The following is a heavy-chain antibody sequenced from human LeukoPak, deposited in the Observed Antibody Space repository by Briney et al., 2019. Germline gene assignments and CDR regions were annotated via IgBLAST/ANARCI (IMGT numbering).Heavy chain of an antibody. CDR2: ISAYNGNT. CDR1: GGTFSSYA. J-gene: IGHJ4*02. V-gene: IGHV1-18*01. Sequence: ASVKVSCKASGGTFSSYAISWVRQAPGQGLEWMGWISAYNGNTNYAQKLQGRVTMTTDTSTSTAYMELRSLRSDDTAVYYCARDLHGGNSGLGYWGQGTLVTVSS. CDR3: ARDLHGGNSGLGY. D-gene: IGHD4-23*01.